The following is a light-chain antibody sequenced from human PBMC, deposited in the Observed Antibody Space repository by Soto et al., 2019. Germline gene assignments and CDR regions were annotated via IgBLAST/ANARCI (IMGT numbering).Light chain of an antibody. J-gene: IGKJ4*01. CDR3: KQYNSYR. Sequence: DIQMTQSPSTLSASVGDRVTXTCRASQSISSWLAWYQQKPGKAPKLLIYKASSLESGVPSRFSGSGSGTEFTLTISSLQPDDFATYYCKQYNSYRFCGGTKVDIK. CDR2: KAS. V-gene: IGKV1-5*03. CDR1: QSISSW.